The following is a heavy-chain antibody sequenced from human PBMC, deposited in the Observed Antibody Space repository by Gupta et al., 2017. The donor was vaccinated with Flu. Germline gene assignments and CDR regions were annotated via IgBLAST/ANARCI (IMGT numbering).Heavy chain of an antibody. CDR1: GFTFNNYG. D-gene: IGHD3-9*01. Sequence: QVQLVESGGGVVQPGRSLRLSCAASGFTFNNYGMHWVRQAPGKGLEWVAVIFYDGSHRYYGDSVKGRFTISRDNSENTVYLQLNSLRVEDTAVYYCARDVSLNEDHDILTGYLDYWGLGTLVTVSS. CDR2: IFYDGSHR. J-gene: IGHJ4*02. CDR3: ARDVSLNEDHDILTGYLDY. V-gene: IGHV3-33*01.